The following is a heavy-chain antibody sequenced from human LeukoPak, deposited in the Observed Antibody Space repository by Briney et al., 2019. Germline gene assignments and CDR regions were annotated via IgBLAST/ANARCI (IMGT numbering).Heavy chain of an antibody. CDR3: AKAGYSYGLDLFDY. Sequence: PGGSLRLSCAASGFTFSSYSMNWVRQAPGKGLEWVSYISSSSSTIYYADSVKGRFTISRDNAKNSLYLQMNSLRAEDMAVYYCAKAGYSYGLDLFDYWGQGTLVTVSS. J-gene: IGHJ4*02. CDR2: ISSSSSTI. V-gene: IGHV3-48*01. D-gene: IGHD5-18*01. CDR1: GFTFSSYS.